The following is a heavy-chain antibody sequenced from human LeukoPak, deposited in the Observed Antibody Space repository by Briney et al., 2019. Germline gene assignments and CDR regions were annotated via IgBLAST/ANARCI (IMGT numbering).Heavy chain of an antibody. V-gene: IGHV4-34*01. J-gene: IGHJ4*02. D-gene: IGHD5-18*01. CDR1: GGSFSGYY. Sequence: PSETLSLTCAVYGGSFSGYYWSWIRQPPGKGLEWIGEINHSGSTNYNPSLKSRVTISVDTSKNQFSLKLSSVTAADTAVYYCASPSDTAMGDWGQGTLVTVSS. CDR3: ASPSDTAMGD. CDR2: INHSGST.